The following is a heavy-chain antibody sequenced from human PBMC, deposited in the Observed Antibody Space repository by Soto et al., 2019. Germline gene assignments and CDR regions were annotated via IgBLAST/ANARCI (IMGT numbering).Heavy chain of an antibody. CDR1: GYTFTSYD. V-gene: IGHV1-8*01. Sequence: ASVKVSCKASGYTFTSYDINWVRQATGQGLEWMGWMNPNSGNTGYAQKFQGRVTMTRNTSISTAYMELSSLRSEDTAVYYCARLVLGVRYKVTYHFDDWGQGTLVTVSS. J-gene: IGHJ4*02. CDR3: ARLVLGVRYKVTYHFDD. D-gene: IGHD3-9*01. CDR2: MNPNSGNT.